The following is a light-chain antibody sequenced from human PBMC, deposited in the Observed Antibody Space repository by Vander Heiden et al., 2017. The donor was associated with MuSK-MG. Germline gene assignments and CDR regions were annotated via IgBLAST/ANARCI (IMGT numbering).Light chain of an antibody. CDR1: SSDVGIYNL. CDR2: EVS. Sequence: QSPLTQPASLSGPPGHSIPISCTGPSSDVGIYNLVSWYLQHPGKAPKIMIYEVSKRPSGVSNRCSGSKSGNTASLIISGVQAEDEADYYCCSYEGSSTFRVFGGGTKLTVL. V-gene: IGLV2-23*02. J-gene: IGLJ2*01. CDR3: CSYEGSSTFRV.